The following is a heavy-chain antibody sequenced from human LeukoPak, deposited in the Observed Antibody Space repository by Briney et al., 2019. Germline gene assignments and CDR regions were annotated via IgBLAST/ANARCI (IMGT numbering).Heavy chain of an antibody. V-gene: IGHV3-11*03. Sequence: GGSLRLSCAASGFSSSEYYMTWIRQAPGKGLEWVSNLSSSGRYTNYADSVRGRFTISRDNAKKSLYLQMNSPRAEDTAVYYCARHSEGPVNDAFDIWGQGTKVTVSS. CDR2: LSSSGRYT. J-gene: IGHJ3*02. CDR3: ARHSEGPVNDAFDI. CDR1: GFSSSEYY. D-gene: IGHD2-2*01.